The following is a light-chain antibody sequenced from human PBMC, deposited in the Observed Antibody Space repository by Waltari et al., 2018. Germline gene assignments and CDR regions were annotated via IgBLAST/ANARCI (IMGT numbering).Light chain of an antibody. CDR1: LSVLYSSNNKNY. Sequence: DFVMPQSPDSLAVSLGERATIDCKSSLSVLYSSNNKNYLAWYQQKPGQPPKLLIYWASTRESGVPDRFSGSGSGTDFTLTISSLQAEDVAVYYCQQYYSTPPTFGQGTKVEIK. CDR2: WAS. CDR3: QQYYSTPPT. V-gene: IGKV4-1*01. J-gene: IGKJ1*01.